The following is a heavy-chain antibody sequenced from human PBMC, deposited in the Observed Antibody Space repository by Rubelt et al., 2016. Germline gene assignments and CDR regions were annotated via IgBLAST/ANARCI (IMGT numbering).Heavy chain of an antibody. D-gene: IGHD3-16*01. CDR1: GFTLSSYW. V-gene: IGHV3-74*01. Sequence: QPGRSLRLSCAASGFTLSSYWMHWVRQAPGKGLVWVSRINSDGSITSYADSVKGRFTISRDNSKNTLYLQMNNLRGEDTAVYFCPTGGFDYWGQGTLVTVSS. CDR3: PTGGFDY. CDR2: INSDGSIT. J-gene: IGHJ4*02.